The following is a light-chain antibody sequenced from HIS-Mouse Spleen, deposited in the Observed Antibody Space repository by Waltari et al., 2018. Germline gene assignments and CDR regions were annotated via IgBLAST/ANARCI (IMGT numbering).Light chain of an antibody. V-gene: IGLV2-8*01. CDR1: SSDVGGYNY. Sequence: LTQPPSASGSPGQSVTISCTGTSSDVGGYNYVSWYQQHPGKAPKLMIYEVSKRPSGVPDRFSGSKSGNMASLTVSGLQAEDEADYYCSSYAGSNNVVFGGGTKLTVL. CDR3: SSYAGSNNVV. CDR2: EVS. J-gene: IGLJ2*01.